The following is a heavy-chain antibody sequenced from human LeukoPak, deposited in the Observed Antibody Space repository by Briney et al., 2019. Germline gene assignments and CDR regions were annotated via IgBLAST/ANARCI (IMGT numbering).Heavy chain of an antibody. CDR1: GFTFDDYA. D-gene: IGHD2-15*01. CDR3: ARDRYCSGGSCYQTNWYFDL. J-gene: IGHJ2*01. Sequence: GGSLRLSCAASGFTFDDYAMHWVRQAPGKGLEWVSGISWNSGSIGYADSVKGRFTISRDNAKNSLYLQMNSLRAEDTAVYYCARDRYCSGGSCYQTNWYFDLWGRGTLVTVSS. CDR2: ISWNSGSI. V-gene: IGHV3-9*01.